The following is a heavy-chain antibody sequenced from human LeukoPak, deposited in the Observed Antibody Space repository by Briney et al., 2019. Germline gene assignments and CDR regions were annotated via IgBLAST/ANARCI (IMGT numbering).Heavy chain of an antibody. CDR2: ISGSGSTI. CDR1: GFTFSDYY. J-gene: IGHJ4*02. CDR3: VREDYYYASGV. D-gene: IGHD3-10*01. Sequence: GGSLRLSCAASGFTFSDYYMSWVRQAPGKGLEWVSYISGSGSTIYYSDSVKGRFTCSRDNAKNSLYMQMNSLRAEDTAVYFCVREDYYYASGVWGQGTLVAVSS. V-gene: IGHV3-11*04.